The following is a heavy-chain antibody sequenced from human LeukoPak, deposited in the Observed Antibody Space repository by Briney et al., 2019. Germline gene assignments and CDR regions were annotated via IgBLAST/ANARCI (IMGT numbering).Heavy chain of an antibody. D-gene: IGHD1-1*01. V-gene: IGHV1-2*02. CDR3: ARGRILKRHSAEYFQH. CDR1: GYTFTGYY. CDR2: INPNSGGT. Sequence: ASVKVSCKTSGYTFTGYYMHWVRQDPGQGLEWMGWINPNSGGTNYAQKFQGRVTMTRDTSISTAYMELSRLRSDDTAVYYCARGRILKRHSAEYFQHWGQGTLVTVSS. J-gene: IGHJ1*01.